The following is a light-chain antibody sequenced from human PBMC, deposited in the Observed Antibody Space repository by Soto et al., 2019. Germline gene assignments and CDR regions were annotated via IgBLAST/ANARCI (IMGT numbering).Light chain of an antibody. CDR1: SSNIGTSS. J-gene: IGLJ1*01. CDR3: AAWDDTLNGHV. Sequence: QSVLTQPHSASGTPGQRVTISCSGSSSNIGTSSVHWFQQLPGTAPKLLISTTNQRPSGVPERFSGSKSGTSASLAISGLQSEYEADYYCAAWDDTLNGHVFGTGIKVTV. V-gene: IGLV1-44*01. CDR2: TTN.